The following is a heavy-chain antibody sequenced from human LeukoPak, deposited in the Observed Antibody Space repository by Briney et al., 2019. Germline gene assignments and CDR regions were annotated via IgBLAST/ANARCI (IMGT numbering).Heavy chain of an antibody. D-gene: IGHD3-22*01. CDR3: ARDYYYDSSGHYDPAVYNWFDP. CDR1: GGSISSSSYY. J-gene: IGHJ5*02. Sequence: SETLSLTCTVSGGSISSSSYYWGWIRQPPGKGLEWIGSIYYSGSTYYNPSLKSRVTISVDTSKNQFSLKLSSVTAADTAVYYCARDYYYDSSGHYDPAVYNWFDPWGQGTLVTVSS. V-gene: IGHV4-39*07. CDR2: IYYSGST.